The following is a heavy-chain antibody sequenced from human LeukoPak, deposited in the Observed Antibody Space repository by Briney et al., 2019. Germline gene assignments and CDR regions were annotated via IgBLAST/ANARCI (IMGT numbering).Heavy chain of an antibody. CDR3: ARAEAGYGSGSFNWFDP. D-gene: IGHD3-10*01. CDR1: GGTFSSYA. CDR2: IIPIFGTA. Sequence: ASVKVSCKASGGTFSSYAISWVRQAPGQGLEWMGGIIPIFGTANYAQKFQGRVTITADKSTSTAYMELSSLRSEDTAVYYCARAEAGYGSGSFNWFDPWGQGTLVTVSS. V-gene: IGHV1-69*06. J-gene: IGHJ5*02.